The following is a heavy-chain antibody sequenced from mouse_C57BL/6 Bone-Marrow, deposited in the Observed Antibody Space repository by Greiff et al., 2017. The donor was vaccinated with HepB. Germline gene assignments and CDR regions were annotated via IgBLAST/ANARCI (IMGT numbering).Heavy chain of an antibody. CDR3: ARWPFYYAMDY. CDR2: IDPSDSYT. CDR1: GYTFTSYW. J-gene: IGHJ4*01. Sequence: QVQLQQPGAELVKPGASVKLSCKASGYTFTSYWMQWVKQRPGQGLEWIGEIDPSDSYTNYNQKFKGKATLTVDTSSSTAYMQRSSLTSEDSAVYYCARWPFYYAMDYWGQGTSVTVSS. V-gene: IGHV1-50*01.